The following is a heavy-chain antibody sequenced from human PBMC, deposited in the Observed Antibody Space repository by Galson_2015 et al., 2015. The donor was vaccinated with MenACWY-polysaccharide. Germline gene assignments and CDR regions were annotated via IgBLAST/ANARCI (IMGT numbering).Heavy chain of an antibody. Sequence: SLRLSCAASGSKFRGSGMHWVRPAPGKGLEWVAVIQYDGSQKQYTDSVRGRFSISRDNSKNTLYLEMNSLRAEDTALYYCAREGSRIVFHAFDIWGQGTMVIVSS. J-gene: IGHJ3*02. CDR3: AREGSRIVFHAFDI. CDR1: GSKFRGSG. D-gene: IGHD3-10*02. CDR2: IQYDGSQK. V-gene: IGHV3-33*01.